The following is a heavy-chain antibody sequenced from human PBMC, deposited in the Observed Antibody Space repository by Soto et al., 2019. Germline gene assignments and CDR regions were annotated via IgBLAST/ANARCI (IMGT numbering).Heavy chain of an antibody. V-gene: IGHV1-69*12. CDR3: ARDYGSGSYYTKNYYYYGMDV. D-gene: IGHD3-10*01. CDR1: GGTFSSYA. Sequence: QVQLVQSGAEVKKPGSSVKVSCKASGGTFSSYAISWVRQAPGQGLEWMGGIIPIFGTANYAQKFQGRVTITADEATSTAYMERSSLRSEDTAVYYCARDYGSGSYYTKNYYYYGMDVWGQGTTVTVSS. J-gene: IGHJ6*02. CDR2: IIPIFGTA.